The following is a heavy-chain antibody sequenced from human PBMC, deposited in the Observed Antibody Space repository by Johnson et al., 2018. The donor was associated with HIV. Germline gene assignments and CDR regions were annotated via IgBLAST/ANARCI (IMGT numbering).Heavy chain of an antibody. CDR2: ISSSGSTI. D-gene: IGHD3-22*01. CDR3: AKAREYDSTGHDAFDI. V-gene: IGHV3-11*04. CDR1: GFTFSDYY. Sequence: QVQLVESGGGLVKPGGSLRLSCAASGFTFSDYYMSWIRQAPGKGLEWVSYISSSGSTIYYTDSVKGRFTISRDTAENLLYLQMHSLRVEDTAVYYCAKAREYDSTGHDAFDIWGQGTMVTVSS. J-gene: IGHJ3*02.